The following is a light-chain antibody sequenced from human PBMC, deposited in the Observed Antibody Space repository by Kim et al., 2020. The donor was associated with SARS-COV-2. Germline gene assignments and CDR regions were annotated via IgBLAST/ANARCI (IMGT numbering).Light chain of an antibody. CDR2: QDS. J-gene: IGLJ2*01. CDR1: KLGDKY. CDR3: QAWDSSTVV. V-gene: IGLV3-1*01. Sequence: VSPGQTASITCTGDKLGDKYACWYQQKPGQSPVLVIYQDSKRPSGIPERFSGSNSGNTATLTISGTQAMDEADYYCQAWDSSTVVFGGGTKLTVL.